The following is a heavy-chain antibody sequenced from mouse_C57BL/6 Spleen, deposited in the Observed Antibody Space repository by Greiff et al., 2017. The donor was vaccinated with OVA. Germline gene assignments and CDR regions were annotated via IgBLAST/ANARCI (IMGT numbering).Heavy chain of an antibody. D-gene: IGHD1-1*01. Sequence: QVQLQQSGAELMKPGASVKLSCKATGYTFTGYWIEWVKQRPGHGLEWIGEILPGSGSTNYTEKFKGKATFTADTSSNTAYMQRSSLTTEYSAIYYCARSLITTRGFAYWGQGTLVTVSA. V-gene: IGHV1-9*01. CDR3: ARSLITTRGFAY. CDR2: ILPGSGST. J-gene: IGHJ3*01. CDR1: GYTFTGYW.